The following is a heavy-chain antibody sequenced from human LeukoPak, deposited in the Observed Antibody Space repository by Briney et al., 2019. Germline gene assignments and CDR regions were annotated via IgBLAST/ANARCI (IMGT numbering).Heavy chain of an antibody. CDR3: ARGGGNDYKYNAFDI. V-gene: IGHV3-48*03. J-gene: IGHJ3*02. D-gene: IGHD4-11*01. CDR1: GFTFSSHE. CDR2: ISSSGSSK. Sequence: GGSLRLSCAASGFTFSSHEMNWVRQAPGKGLECVSYISSSGSSKYYAGSVKGRFTISRTNAKTSLYFKMKSMSAEATAVFYCARGGGNDYKYNAFDIWGQGTMVTVSS.